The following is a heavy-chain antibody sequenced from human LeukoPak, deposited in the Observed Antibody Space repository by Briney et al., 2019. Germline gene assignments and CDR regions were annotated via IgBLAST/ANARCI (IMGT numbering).Heavy chain of an antibody. D-gene: IGHD3-3*01. CDR2: ISSSSSTI. CDR3: ARGVGGTIFGVVASDAFDI. V-gene: IGHV3-48*01. Sequence: GGSLRLSCAASGFTFSSYSMNWVRQAPGKGLEWVSYISSSSSTIYYADSVKGRFTISRDNAKNSLYLQMNSLRAEDTAVYYCARGVGGTIFGVVASDAFDIWGQGTMVTVSS. CDR1: GFTFSSYS. J-gene: IGHJ3*02.